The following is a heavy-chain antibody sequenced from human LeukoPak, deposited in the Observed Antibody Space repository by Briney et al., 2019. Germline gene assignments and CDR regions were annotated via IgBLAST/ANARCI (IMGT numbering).Heavy chain of an antibody. J-gene: IGHJ4*02. V-gene: IGHV4-39*01. Sequence: PSETLSLSCTVSGGSISSSSYYWGWLRQPPGKGLEWIGSIYYSGSTYYNPSLKSRVTISVDTSKNQFSLKLSSVTAADTAVYYCARLRVAGTVDYWGQGTLVTVSS. D-gene: IGHD6-19*01. CDR1: GGSISSSSYY. CDR2: IYYSGST. CDR3: ARLRVAGTVDY.